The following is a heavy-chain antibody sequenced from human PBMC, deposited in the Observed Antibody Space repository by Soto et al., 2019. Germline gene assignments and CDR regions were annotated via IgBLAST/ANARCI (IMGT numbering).Heavy chain of an antibody. CDR2: IGTSGTPV. D-gene: IGHD6-19*01. CDR3: ARDPSPDSSGWYYFDY. J-gene: IGHJ4*02. V-gene: IGHV3-48*02. Sequence: EVQLEESGGALVQPGGSLRLSCAASGFTFKTYNMNWVRQAPGKGLEWVSYIGTSGTPVYYADSVKGRFTISRDNAKNSPVLQMHRLRDEETDMYFLARDPSPDSSGWYYFDYWGQGTLVTVSS. CDR1: GFTFKTYN.